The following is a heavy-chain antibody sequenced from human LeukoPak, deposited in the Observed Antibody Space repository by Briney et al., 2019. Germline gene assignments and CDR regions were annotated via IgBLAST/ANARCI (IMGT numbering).Heavy chain of an antibody. CDR3: ARDRPPRYYFDY. CDR2: IIPIFGKA. J-gene: IGHJ4*02. V-gene: IGHV1-69*13. Sequence: SVKVSCKASGGTFSSYAISWVRQAPGQGLEWMGGIIPIFGKANYAQKFQGRVTITADESTSTAYMELSSLRSEDTAVYYCARDRPPRYYFDYWGQGTLVTVSS. CDR1: GGTFSSYA.